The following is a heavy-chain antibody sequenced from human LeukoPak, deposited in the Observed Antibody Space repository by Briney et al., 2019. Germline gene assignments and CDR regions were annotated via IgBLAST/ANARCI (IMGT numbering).Heavy chain of an antibody. CDR1: GFTFSNYE. CDR2: ISSSGSTS. V-gene: IGHV3-48*03. CDR3: AVMFDY. Sequence: PEGSLRLSCAASGFTFSNYEMNWVRQAPGKGLEWVSYISSSGSTSYYADSVKGRFTISRDNAKNSLYLEMNSLRAEDTAAYYCAVMFDYWGQGTLVTVSS. J-gene: IGHJ4*02.